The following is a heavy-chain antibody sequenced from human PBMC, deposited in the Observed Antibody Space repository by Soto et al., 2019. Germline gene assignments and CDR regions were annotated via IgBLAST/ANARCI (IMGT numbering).Heavy chain of an antibody. CDR1: GFTFSSSW. V-gene: IGHV3-74*01. D-gene: IGHD6-19*01. J-gene: IGHJ4*02. Sequence: GGSLRLSCAASGFTFSSSWMHWVRQGPGKGLVWVSRINSGATTTNYAESVKGRFTISRDNAKNTLYLQMDSLTAEDTAVYYCARGPSGWFGYDYWGQGTLVTVSS. CDR3: ARGPSGWFGYDY. CDR2: INSGATTT.